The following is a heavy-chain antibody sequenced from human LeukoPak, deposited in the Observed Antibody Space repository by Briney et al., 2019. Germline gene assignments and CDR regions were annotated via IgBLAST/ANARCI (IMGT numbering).Heavy chain of an antibody. D-gene: IGHD3-10*01. CDR3: ARVSYGSGSYMGYYYYYMDV. CDR1: GGTFSSYA. CDR2: IIPIFGTA. Sequence: SVKVSCKASGGTFSSYAISWVRQAPGQGLESMGGIIPIFGTANYAQKFQGRGTITTDESTSTAYMELSSLRSEDTAVYYCARVSYGSGSYMGYYYYYMDVWGKGTTVTVSS. V-gene: IGHV1-69*05. J-gene: IGHJ6*03.